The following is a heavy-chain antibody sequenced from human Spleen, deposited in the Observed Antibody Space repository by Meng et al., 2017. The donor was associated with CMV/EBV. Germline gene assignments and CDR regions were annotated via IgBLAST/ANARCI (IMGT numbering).Heavy chain of an antibody. J-gene: IGHJ4*02. CDR3: ARALGYCSPTRCYVFDY. CDR2: ITPIGGKT. CDR1: GYTFTTYY. V-gene: IGHV1-46*01. D-gene: IGHD2-2*01. Sequence: ASVKVSCKASGYTFTTYYMHWLRQAPGQGLEWMGIITPIGGKTSYAQNFEGRVNMTRDTSTSTVFLELSSLTSDDTAVYYRARALGYCSPTRCYVFDYWGQGTLVTVSS.